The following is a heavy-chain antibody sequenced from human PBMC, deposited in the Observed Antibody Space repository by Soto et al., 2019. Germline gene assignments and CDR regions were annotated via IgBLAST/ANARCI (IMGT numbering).Heavy chain of an antibody. J-gene: IGHJ6*02. D-gene: IGHD2-2*01. Sequence: QVQLVQSGAEVKKPGSSVKVSCTASGGTFSSYAISWVRQAPGQGLEWMGGIIPISGTANYAQKFQGRVTITADESTSTAYMELSSLRSEETAVYYCARSQGSSTSLEIYYYYYYGMDVWGQGTTVTVSS. CDR2: IIPISGTA. CDR1: GGTFSSYA. CDR3: ARSQGSSTSLEIYYYYYYGMDV. V-gene: IGHV1-69*01.